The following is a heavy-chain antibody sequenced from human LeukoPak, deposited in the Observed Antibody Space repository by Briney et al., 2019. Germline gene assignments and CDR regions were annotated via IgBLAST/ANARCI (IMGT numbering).Heavy chain of an antibody. CDR1: GFTFSSYA. J-gene: IGHJ4*02. CDR3: AKVDKGGYDFWSGYFYANQPEGGFDY. CDR2: ISGSGGST. D-gene: IGHD3-3*01. Sequence: PGGSLRLSCAASGFTFSSYAMSWVRQAPGKGLEWVSAISGSGGSTYYADSVKGRFTISRDNSKNTLYLQMNSLRAEDTAVYYCAKVDKGGYDFWSGYFYANQPEGGFDYWGQGTLVTVSS. V-gene: IGHV3-23*01.